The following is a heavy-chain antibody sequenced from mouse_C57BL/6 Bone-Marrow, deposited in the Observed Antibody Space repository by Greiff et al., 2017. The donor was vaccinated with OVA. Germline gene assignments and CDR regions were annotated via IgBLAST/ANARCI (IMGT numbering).Heavy chain of an antibody. V-gene: IGHV1-81*01. J-gene: IGHJ3*01. CDR2: IYPRSGNT. Sequence: VQLQQSGAELARPGASVKLSCKASGYTFTSYGISWVKQRPGQGLEWIGEIYPRSGNTYYNEKFKGKATLTADKSSSTAYMELRSLTSEDSAVYFCATLFAYWGQGTLVTVSA. CDR1: GYTFTSYG. CDR3: ATLFAY.